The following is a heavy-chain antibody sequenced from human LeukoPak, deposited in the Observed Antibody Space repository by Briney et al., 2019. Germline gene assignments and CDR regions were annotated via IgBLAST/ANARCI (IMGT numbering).Heavy chain of an antibody. CDR1: GGSISSGGYY. J-gene: IGHJ4*02. V-gene: IGHV4-31*03. Sequence: SQTLSLTCTVSGGSISSGGYYWSWIRQHPGKGLEWIGYIYYSGSTYYNPSLKSRVTISVDTSKNQFPLKLSSVTAADTAVYYCARDAGNTIFGLDYWGQGTLVTVSS. CDR3: ARDAGNTIFGLDY. D-gene: IGHD3-3*01. CDR2: IYYSGST.